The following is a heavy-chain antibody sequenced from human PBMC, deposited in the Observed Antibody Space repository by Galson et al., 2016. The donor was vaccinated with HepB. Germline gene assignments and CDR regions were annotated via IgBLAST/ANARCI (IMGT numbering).Heavy chain of an antibody. Sequence: SLRLSCAASGFTFSSYSMNWVRQAPGKWLEWVSSISSSSSYIYYADSVKGRFTISRDNAKNSLYLQMNSLRAEDTAVYYCASGYSYGYFYYWGQGTLVTVSS. V-gene: IGHV3-21*01. CDR3: ASGYSYGYFYY. CDR2: ISSSSSYI. J-gene: IGHJ4*02. CDR1: GFTFSSYS. D-gene: IGHD5-18*01.